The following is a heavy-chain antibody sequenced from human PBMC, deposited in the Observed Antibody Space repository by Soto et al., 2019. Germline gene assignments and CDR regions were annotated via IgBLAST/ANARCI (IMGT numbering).Heavy chain of an antibody. J-gene: IGHJ3*02. Sequence: SETLSLTCSFSGGSVTSHYLTWIRQSPEKGLEWIGYMHYTGFSHYNPSLKSRLTISVDRSKNQFSLKLSSVTAADTAVYYCARRHGYSSGWYTGDAFDIWGQGTMVTVSS. CDR2: MHYTGFS. CDR3: ARRHGYSSGWYTGDAFDI. V-gene: IGHV4-59*08. D-gene: IGHD6-19*01. CDR1: GGSVTSHY.